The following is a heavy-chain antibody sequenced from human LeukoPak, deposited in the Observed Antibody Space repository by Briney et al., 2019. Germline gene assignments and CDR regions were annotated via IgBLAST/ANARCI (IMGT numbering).Heavy chain of an antibody. J-gene: IGHJ5*02. CDR2: IYYSGST. CDR3: ALSGYLDNWFDP. Sequence: SETLSLTCTVSGGSISSYYWSWIRQPPGKGLEWIGYIYYSGSTNYNPSLKSRVTISVDTSKNQFSLKLSSVTAEDTAVYYCALSGYLDNWFDPWGQGTLVTVSS. CDR1: GGSISSYY. D-gene: IGHD5-12*01. V-gene: IGHV4-59*01.